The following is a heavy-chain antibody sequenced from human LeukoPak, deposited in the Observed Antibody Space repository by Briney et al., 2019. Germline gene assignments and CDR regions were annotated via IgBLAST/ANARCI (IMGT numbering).Heavy chain of an antibody. CDR2: IRSKANSYAT. V-gene: IGHV3-73*01. CDR1: GFTFSGSA. J-gene: IGHJ4*02. Sequence: GGSLRLSCAASGFTFSGSAMHWVRQASGKGLEWVGRIRSKANSYATAYAASVKGRFTISRDDSKNTAYLQMNSLKTEDTAVYYCTTLLQRLSTFDYWGQGTLVTVSS. CDR3: TTLLQRLSTFDY. D-gene: IGHD6-19*01.